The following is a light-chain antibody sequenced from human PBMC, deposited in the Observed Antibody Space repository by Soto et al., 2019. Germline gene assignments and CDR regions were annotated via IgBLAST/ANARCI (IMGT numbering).Light chain of an antibody. CDR2: AAS. V-gene: IGKV1-27*01. J-gene: IGKJ5*01. Sequence: DIQMTQSPSSLSASVGDRVTITCRASQGISNFLAWYQQKPGKVPKLLISAASTLQSGVPSRFSGSGSGTDFTLTITRLHPEDVATYYCQQYSSVITFGQGTRLEIK. CDR1: QGISNF. CDR3: QQYSSVIT.